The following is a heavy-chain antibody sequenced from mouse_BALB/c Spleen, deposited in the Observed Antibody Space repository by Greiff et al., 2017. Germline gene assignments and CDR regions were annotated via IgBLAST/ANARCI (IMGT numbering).Heavy chain of an antibody. CDR2: ILPGSGST. Sequence: VQLQQSGAELMKPGASVKISCKATGYTFSSYWIEWVKQRPGHGLEWIGEILPGSGSTNYNEKFKGKATFTADTSSNTAYMQLSSLTSEDSAVYYCARLDYYGSQYYFDYWGQGTTLTVSS. CDR3: ARLDYYGSQYYFDY. V-gene: IGHV1-9*01. CDR1: GYTFSSYW. D-gene: IGHD1-1*01. J-gene: IGHJ2*01.